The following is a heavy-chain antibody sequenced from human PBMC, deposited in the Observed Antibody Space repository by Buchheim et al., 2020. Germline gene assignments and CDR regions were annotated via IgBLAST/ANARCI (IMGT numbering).Heavy chain of an antibody. Sequence: QVQLVESGGGVLQPGRSLRLSCAASGFTFSSSSMHWVRQAPGKGLEWVAVISKDGSTTYSADSVKGRFIISRDNSKSTLSLQMNSLRLDDTAVYYCVKAPLGDFWSDTYWGQGTL. CDR3: VKAPLGDFWSDTY. D-gene: IGHD3-3*01. J-gene: IGHJ4*02. CDR1: GFTFSSSS. V-gene: IGHV3-30-3*01. CDR2: ISKDGSTT.